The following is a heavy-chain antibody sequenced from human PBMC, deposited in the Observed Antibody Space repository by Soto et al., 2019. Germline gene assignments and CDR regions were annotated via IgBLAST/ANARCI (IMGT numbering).Heavy chain of an antibody. CDR1: GFTFSSYA. V-gene: IGHV3-30*04. J-gene: IGHJ6*03. CDR3: ARTTATMGYYYMDV. Sequence: GGSLRLSCAASGFTFSSYAMHWVRQAPGKGLEWVAVISYDGSNKYYADSVKGRFTISRDNSKNTLYLQMNSLRAEDTAVYYCARTTATMGYYYMDVWGKGTTVTVSS. CDR2: ISYDGSNK. D-gene: IGHD5-12*01.